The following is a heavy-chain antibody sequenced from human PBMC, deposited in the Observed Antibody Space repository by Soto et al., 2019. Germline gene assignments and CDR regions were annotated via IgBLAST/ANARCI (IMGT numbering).Heavy chain of an antibody. CDR2: IEYDGSDK. V-gene: IGHV3-30*18. CDR3: AKDVERNFYL. J-gene: IGHJ2*01. Sequence: QVQLVESGGGVVQPGRSLRLSCAASGFTFSSYGMHWVRQAPGKGLEWVAVIEYDGSDKYNADSVKGRFTISRDNSKNTLYLQMNSLRTEDTAMYYCAKDVERNFYLWGRGTLVTVS. CDR1: GFTFSSYG.